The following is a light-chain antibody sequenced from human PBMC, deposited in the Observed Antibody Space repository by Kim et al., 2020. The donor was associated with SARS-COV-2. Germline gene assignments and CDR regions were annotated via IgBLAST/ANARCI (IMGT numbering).Light chain of an antibody. CDR2: AAS. CDR1: QSISNH. CDR3: QQSYITPFT. J-gene: IGKJ3*01. V-gene: IGKV1-39*01. Sequence: ASVGDRVTITCRTSQSISNHLNWYHQKPGRAPKLLIYAASTLQGGVPSRFSGSGSETDFTLTISSLQPEDFGTYFCQQSYITPFTFGPGTKVDIK.